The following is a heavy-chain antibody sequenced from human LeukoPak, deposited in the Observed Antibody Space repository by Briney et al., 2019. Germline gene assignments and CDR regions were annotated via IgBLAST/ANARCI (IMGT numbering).Heavy chain of an antibody. Sequence: PGGSLRLSCAASGFTFAGYTMHWVRQAPGKGLEWVSLISWNGARIHYGDSVKGRFTISRDNSKNSLYLQMNSLRTEDTALYYCVKDLVAASENVRGWYPMDYWGQGTLVTVSS. CDR1: GFTFAGYT. J-gene: IGHJ4*02. D-gene: IGHD6-19*01. CDR3: VKDLVAASENVRGWYPMDY. V-gene: IGHV3-43*01. CDR2: ISWNGARI.